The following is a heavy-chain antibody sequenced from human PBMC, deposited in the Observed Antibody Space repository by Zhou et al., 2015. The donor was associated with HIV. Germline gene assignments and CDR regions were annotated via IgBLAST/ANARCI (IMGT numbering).Heavy chain of an antibody. V-gene: IGHV1-69*01. J-gene: IGHJ6*03. Sequence: QVQLVQSGAEVKKPGSSVKVSCKASGGTFSSYAISWVRQAPGQGLEWMGGIIPIFGTANYAQKFQGRVTITADESTSTAYMELSSLRSEDTAVYYCASELPRVATTLGALDPFYYYYYMDVWGKGTTVTVSS. D-gene: IGHD5-12*01. CDR3: ASELPRVATTLGALDPFYYYYYMDV. CDR1: GGTFSSYA. CDR2: IIPIFGTA.